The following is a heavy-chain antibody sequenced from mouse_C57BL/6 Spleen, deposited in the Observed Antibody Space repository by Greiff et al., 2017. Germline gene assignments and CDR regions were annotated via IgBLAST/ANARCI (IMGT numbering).Heavy chain of an antibody. Sequence: QVQLKQPGTELVKPGASVKLSCKASGYTFTSYWMHWVKQRPGQGLEWIGNINPSNGGTNYNEKFKSKATLTVDKSSSTAYMQLSSLTSEDSAVYYCARDSNYSYAMDYGGQGTSVTVSS. CDR3: ARDSNYSYAMDY. J-gene: IGHJ4*01. V-gene: IGHV1-53*01. CDR1: GYTFTSYW. D-gene: IGHD2-5*01. CDR2: INPSNGGT.